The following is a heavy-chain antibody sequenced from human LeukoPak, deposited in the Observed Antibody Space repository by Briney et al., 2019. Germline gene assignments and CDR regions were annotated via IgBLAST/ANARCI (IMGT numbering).Heavy chain of an antibody. J-gene: IGHJ4*02. CDR1: GFTFSTYA. V-gene: IGHV3-23*01. D-gene: IGHD2-15*01. CDR3: AKAPVTSCRGAFCYPFDY. Sequence: GGSLRLSCAASGFTFSTYAMSWVRQAPGKGLEWVSTINTRGDETYYADSVKGRFTISRDTSRSTLYLQMNSLRAEDAAVYYCAKAPVTSCRGAFCYPFDYWGQGTLVTVSS. CDR2: INTRGDET.